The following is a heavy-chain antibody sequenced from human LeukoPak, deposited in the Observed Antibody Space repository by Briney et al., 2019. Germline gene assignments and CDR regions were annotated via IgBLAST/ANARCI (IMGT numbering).Heavy chain of an antibody. CDR3: ARRDSSGYYAHYFDY. Sequence: PSENLSLTRTVSGGSISSSSYYWGWIRQPPGKGLEWIGSIYYSGSTYYNPSLKSRVTISVDTSKNQFALKLSSVTAADTAVYYCARRDSSGYYAHYFDYWGQGTLVTVSS. D-gene: IGHD3-22*01. CDR2: IYYSGST. CDR1: GGSISSSSYY. V-gene: IGHV4-39*01. J-gene: IGHJ4*02.